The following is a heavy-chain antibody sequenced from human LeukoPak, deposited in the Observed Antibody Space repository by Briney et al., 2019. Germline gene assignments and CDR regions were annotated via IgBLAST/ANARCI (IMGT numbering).Heavy chain of an antibody. D-gene: IGHD3-22*01. CDR1: GFTFSSYG. V-gene: IGHV3-33*01. J-gene: IGHJ4*02. CDR2: IWYDGSNK. Sequence: GGSLRLSCAASGFTFSSYGMHWVRQAPGKGLEWVAVIWYDGSNKYYADSVKGRFTISSDTAKNTLYLQMNSLRVDDTAVYYCVRGSSGYYNVDYWGQGTLVTVSS. CDR3: VRGSSGYYNVDY.